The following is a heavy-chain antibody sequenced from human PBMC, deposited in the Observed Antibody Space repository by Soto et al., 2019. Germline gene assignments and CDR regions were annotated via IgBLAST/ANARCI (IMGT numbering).Heavy chain of an antibody. CDR1: GFTFSSYA. J-gene: IGHJ3*02. CDR2: ISGSGGST. Sequence: GGSLRLSCAASGFTFSSYAMSWVRQAPGKGLEWVSAISGSGGSTYYADSVKGRFTISRDNSKNTLYLQMNSLRAEDTTVYYCAKDVPSPAYYYDSSGENAFDIWGQGTMVTVSS. CDR3: AKDVPSPAYYYDSSGENAFDI. V-gene: IGHV3-23*01. D-gene: IGHD3-22*01.